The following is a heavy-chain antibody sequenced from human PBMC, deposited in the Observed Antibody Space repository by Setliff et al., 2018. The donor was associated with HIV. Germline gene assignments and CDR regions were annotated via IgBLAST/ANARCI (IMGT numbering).Heavy chain of an antibody. D-gene: IGHD3-3*01. V-gene: IGHV1-8*02. Sequence: ASVKVSCKASGYTFTSYDINWVRQATGQGLEWMGWRNPNSGNTGYAQKFQGRVTMTRNTSISTAYRELSSLRSEDTAVYYCARCSVGWSREENPRPDGAFHIWGQGTMVTVSS. J-gene: IGHJ3*02. CDR3: ARCSVGWSREENPRPDGAFHI. CDR2: RNPNSGNT. CDR1: GYTFTSYD.